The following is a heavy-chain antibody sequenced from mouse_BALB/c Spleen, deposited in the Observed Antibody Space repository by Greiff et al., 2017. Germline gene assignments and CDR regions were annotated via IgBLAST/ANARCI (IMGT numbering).Heavy chain of an antibody. J-gene: IGHJ4*01. CDR3: ASPDAMDY. CDR1: GYTFTSYW. CDR2: IYPGSGST. Sequence: LQQPGSELVRPGASVKLSCKASGYTFTSYWMHWVKQRPGQGLEWIGNIYPGSGSTNYDEKFKSKATLTVDTSSSTAYMQLSSLTSEDSAVYYCASPDAMDYWGQGTSVTVSS. V-gene: IGHV1S22*01.